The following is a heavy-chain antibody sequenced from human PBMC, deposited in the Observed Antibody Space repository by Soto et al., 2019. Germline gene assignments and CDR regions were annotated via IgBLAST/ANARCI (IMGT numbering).Heavy chain of an antibody. V-gene: IGHV3-23*01. J-gene: IGHJ4*02. CDR1: GFKFSNYA. CDR3: ANDRRAGGNSAFYFDF. CDR2: ISATGGGT. Sequence: PGWSLRLSCASSGFKFSNYAMSWVRQAPGKGLEWVSLISATGGGTYYADSVKGRFTISRDNSHNTLYLQVHSLTAEDTAVYYCANDRRAGGNSAFYFDFWGQGAQVTVSS. D-gene: IGHD3-16*01.